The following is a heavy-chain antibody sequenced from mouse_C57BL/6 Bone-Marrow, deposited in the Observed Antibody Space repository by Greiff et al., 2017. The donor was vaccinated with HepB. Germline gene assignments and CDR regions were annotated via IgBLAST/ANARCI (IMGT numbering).Heavy chain of an antibody. CDR3: ASLYYGKGGYFDV. CDR1: GFTFSSYG. V-gene: IGHV5-6*02. D-gene: IGHD2-1*01. CDR2: ISSGGSYT. Sequence: DVKLVESGGDLVKPGGSLKLSCAASGFTFSSYGMSWVRQTPDKRLEWVATISSGGSYTYYPDSVKGRFTISRDNAKNTLYLQMSSLKSEDTAMYYCASLYYGKGGYFDVWGTGTTVTVSS. J-gene: IGHJ1*03.